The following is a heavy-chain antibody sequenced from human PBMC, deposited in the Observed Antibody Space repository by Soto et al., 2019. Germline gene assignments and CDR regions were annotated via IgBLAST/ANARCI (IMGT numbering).Heavy chain of an antibody. CDR1: GYSLTKYW. D-gene: IGHD4-4*01. J-gene: IGHJ2*01. V-gene: IGHV5-51*01. CDR2: IYPGNYDT. Sequence: GGSLKISCNGSGYSLTKYWIGRGRRMPGKGLEGGGIIYPGNYDTRYSPSFEGQVTILPDKTISTAYLQWSSLKASDTAMYYCAGRATAVTTEWYFDLWGRGTLVTVSS. CDR3: AGRATAVTTEWYFDL.